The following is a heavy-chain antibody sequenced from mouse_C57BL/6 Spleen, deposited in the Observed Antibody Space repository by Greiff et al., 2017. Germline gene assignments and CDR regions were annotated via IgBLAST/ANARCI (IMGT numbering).Heavy chain of an antibody. D-gene: IGHD4-1*01. V-gene: IGHV1-39*01. CDR1: GYSFTDYN. CDR2: INPNYGTT. J-gene: IGHJ2*01. Sequence: EVQLQESGPELVKPGASVKISCKASGYSFTDYNMTWVKQSNGKSLEWIGVINPNYGTTSYNQKFKGKATLTVDQSSSTAYMQLNSLTSEDSAVSYCDRRGSYWDYFAYWGQGTTLTVSS. CDR3: DRRGSYWDYFAY.